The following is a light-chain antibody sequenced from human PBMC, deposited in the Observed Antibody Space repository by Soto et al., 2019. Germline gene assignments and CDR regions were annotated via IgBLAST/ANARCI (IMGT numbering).Light chain of an antibody. CDR1: TSDVGAYNY. CDR3: SSYTTSSTRL. CDR2: TVS. J-gene: IGLJ2*01. Sequence: QSVLTQPASVSGSPGQSITISCTGTTSDVGAYNYVSWYQQHPGKAPKLMIYTVSNWPSGVSNRFSGSKSGNTASLTISGLQPEDEADYYCSSYTTSSTRLFGGGTKLTVL. V-gene: IGLV2-14*01.